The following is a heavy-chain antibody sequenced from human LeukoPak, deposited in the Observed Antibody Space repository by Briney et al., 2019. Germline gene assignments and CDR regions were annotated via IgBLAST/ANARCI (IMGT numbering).Heavy chain of an antibody. V-gene: IGHV1-2*02. CDR1: GYTFTGYY. CDR2: INPNSGGT. D-gene: IGHD3-22*01. Sequence: SVKVSCKASGYTFTGYYMHWVRQAPGQGLEWMGWINPNSGGTNYAQKFQGRVTMTRDTSISTAYMELSRLRSDDTAVYYCARGDSSGYSPPVFWGQGTLVTVSS. CDR3: ARGDSSGYSPPVF. J-gene: IGHJ4*02.